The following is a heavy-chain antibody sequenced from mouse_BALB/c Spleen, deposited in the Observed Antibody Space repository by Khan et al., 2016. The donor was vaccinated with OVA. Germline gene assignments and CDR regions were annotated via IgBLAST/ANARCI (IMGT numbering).Heavy chain of an antibody. CDR3: ARSRFYVSRPGLAY. V-gene: IGHV1-63*02. Sequence: QVQLQQSGAELVRPGTSVKMSCKAAGYTFTNYYIGWVKQRPGHGLEWIGDIYPGNGYTNYIEKFKGKATLTADTSSTTAYMQLSSLTSEDSAIYYCARSRFYVSRPGLAYWGQGTLVTVSA. D-gene: IGHD1-1*01. CDR1: GYTFTNYY. J-gene: IGHJ3*01. CDR2: IYPGNGYT.